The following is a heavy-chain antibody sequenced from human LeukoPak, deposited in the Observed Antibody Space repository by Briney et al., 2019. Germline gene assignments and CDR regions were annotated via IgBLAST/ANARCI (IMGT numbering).Heavy chain of an antibody. J-gene: IGHJ4*02. CDR3: ARRGYYDSSGCSY. D-gene: IGHD3-22*01. CDR1: GGSVSSGSYY. CDR2: INHSGST. Sequence: KTSETLSLTCTVSGGSVSSGSYYWSWIRQPPGKGLEWIGEINHSGSTNYNPSLKSRVTISVDTSKNQFSLKLSSVTAADTAVYYCARRGYYDSSGCSYWGQGTLVTVSS. V-gene: IGHV4-39*07.